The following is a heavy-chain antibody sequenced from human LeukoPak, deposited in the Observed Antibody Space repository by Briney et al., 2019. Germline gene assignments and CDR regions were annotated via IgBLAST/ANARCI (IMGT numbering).Heavy chain of an antibody. CDR2: IFGSGGSP. J-gene: IGHJ4*02. D-gene: IGHD6-19*01. V-gene: IGHV3-23*01. Sequence: GGSLRLSCEASGFTFGSHAMYWVRQAPGKGLEWVAGIFGSGGSPHYADPVKGRFTISRDNSENTVYLQMNSLRADDTAVYYCAKTTAGYSSGRYPGWPVDYWGQGTLVTVSS. CDR3: AKTTAGYSSGRYPGWPVDY. CDR1: GFTFGSHA.